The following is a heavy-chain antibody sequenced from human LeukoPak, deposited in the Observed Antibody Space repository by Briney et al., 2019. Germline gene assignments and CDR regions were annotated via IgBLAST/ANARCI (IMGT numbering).Heavy chain of an antibody. CDR3: ARGEGLFGY. V-gene: IGHV4-39*07. J-gene: IGHJ4*02. CDR1: GGSISSGDYY. CDR2: INHSGST. Sequence: TSETLSLTCTVSGGSISSGDYYWSWIRPPPAKGLEWIGEINHSGSTNYNPSLKSRVTISVDTSKNQFSLKLSSVTAADTAVYYCARGEGLFGYWGQGTLVTVSS.